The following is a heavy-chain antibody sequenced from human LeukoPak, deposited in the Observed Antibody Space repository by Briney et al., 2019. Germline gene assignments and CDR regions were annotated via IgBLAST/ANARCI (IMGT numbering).Heavy chain of an antibody. D-gene: IGHD3-22*01. V-gene: IGHV4-39*07. CDR2: IYYTGIT. CDR1: GASITSSNYY. Sequence: SETLSLTCTVSGASITSSNYYWLWLRQPPGKGLEWIGSIYYTGITYYNLSLKSRVTISVDTSKYQCSLRLSSVTAADTAVYYCARDIPHPLYYYDSSGYYPYWGQGTLVTVSS. CDR3: ARDIPHPLYYYDSSGYYPY. J-gene: IGHJ4*02.